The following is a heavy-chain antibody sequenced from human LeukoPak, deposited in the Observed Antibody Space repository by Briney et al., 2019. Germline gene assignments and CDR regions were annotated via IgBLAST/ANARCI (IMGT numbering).Heavy chain of an antibody. CDR2: IYHSGST. CDR1: GGSISSSNW. CDR3: ARASHWNQLHYFDY. J-gene: IGHJ4*02. D-gene: IGHD1-1*01. Sequence: KPSETLSLTCAVSGGSISSSNWWSWVRQPPGKGLEWIGEIYHSGSTNYNPSLKSRVTISVDKSKNQFSLKLSSVTAADTAVYYCARASHWNQLHYFDYWGQGTLVTVSS. V-gene: IGHV4-4*02.